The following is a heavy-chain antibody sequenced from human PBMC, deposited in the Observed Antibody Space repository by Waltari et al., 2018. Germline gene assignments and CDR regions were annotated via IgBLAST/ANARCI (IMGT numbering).Heavy chain of an antibody. CDR1: GYSISSGYY. CDR3: ARMIIAADAFNWFDP. J-gene: IGHJ5*02. D-gene: IGHD6-6*01. V-gene: IGHV4-38-2*01. Sequence: QVQLQESGPGLVKPSETLSLTCAVSGYSISSGYYWGWIRQPPGKGLEWIGSIYHSGGTYYNPSLKSRVTISVDTSKNQFSLKLSSVTAADTAVYYCARMIIAADAFNWFDPWGQGTLVTVSS. CDR2: IYHSGGT.